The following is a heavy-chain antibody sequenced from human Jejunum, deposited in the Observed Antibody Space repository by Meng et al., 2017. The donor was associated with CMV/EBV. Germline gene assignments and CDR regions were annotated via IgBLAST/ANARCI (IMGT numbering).Heavy chain of an antibody. J-gene: IGHJ4*02. V-gene: IGHV3-53*01. D-gene: IGHD1-26*01. CDR3: AKKYSGSCDY. CDR2: IYSGEST. CDR1: EFSVIRNN. Sequence: SCTASEFSVIRNNMTWVRQAPGKGLEWVSAIYSGESTYYADSVKGRFTISRDNSKNTLYLQMNSLRAEDTAVYYCAKKYSGSCDYWGQRTLVTVSS.